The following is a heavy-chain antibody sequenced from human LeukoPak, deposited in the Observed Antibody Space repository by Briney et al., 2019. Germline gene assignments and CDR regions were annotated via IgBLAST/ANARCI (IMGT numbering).Heavy chain of an antibody. CDR2: ISGSGGST. J-gene: IGHJ4*02. D-gene: IGHD1-26*01. Sequence: GGTLRLSCAASGFTFSSYGMSWVRQAPGKGLEWVSAISGSGGSTYYADSVKGRFTISRDNSKNSLYLQMNSLRAEDTAVYYCARDGGSYYGFDYWGQGTLVTVSS. V-gene: IGHV3-23*01. CDR3: ARDGGSYYGFDY. CDR1: GFTFSSYG.